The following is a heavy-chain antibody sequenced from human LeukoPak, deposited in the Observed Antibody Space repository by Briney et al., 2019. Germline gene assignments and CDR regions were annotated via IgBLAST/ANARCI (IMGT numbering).Heavy chain of an antibody. V-gene: IGHV3-23*01. J-gene: IGHJ4*02. CDR1: GFTFSSYA. CDR2: ISGSGGST. D-gene: IGHD3-10*01. Sequence: GGSLRLSCAASGFTFSSYAMSWVRQAPGKGLEWVSAISGSGGSTYYADSVKGRFTISRDNSKNTLYLQMNSLRAEDTAIYYCAGTYYYGSGRIKYYFDYWGQGSLVTVSS. CDR3: AGTYYYGSGRIKYYFDY.